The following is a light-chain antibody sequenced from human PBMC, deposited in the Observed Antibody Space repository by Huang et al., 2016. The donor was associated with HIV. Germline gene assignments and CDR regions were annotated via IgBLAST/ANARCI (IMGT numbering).Light chain of an antibody. CDR3: QQYYSLPYT. Sequence: DIVMTQSPDSLPVSLGERATINCKSSQRVLDSSVNRNYRVWYQQKSGQPPKILIYWASTRESGVPDRFSGSGSGTDVTLSIDSLQAEDVAVYYCQQYYSLPYTFGQGTKLEIK. CDR2: WAS. CDR1: QRVLDSSVNRNY. V-gene: IGKV4-1*01. J-gene: IGKJ2*01.